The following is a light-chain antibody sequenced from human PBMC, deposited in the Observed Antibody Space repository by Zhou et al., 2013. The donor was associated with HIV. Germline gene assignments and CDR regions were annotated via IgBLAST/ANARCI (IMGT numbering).Light chain of an antibody. J-gene: IGKJ1*01. CDR2: GAS. Sequence: EVVLTQSPGTLSLSPGERATLSCRASQSVGSSYLAWYQQKPGQAPRPLIYGASSRAPGIPDRFSGSGSGTDFTLTISRLEPEDFAVYSCQQYASSPRTFGQGTKVEIK. CDR1: QSVGSSY. V-gene: IGKV3-20*01. CDR3: QQYASSPRT.